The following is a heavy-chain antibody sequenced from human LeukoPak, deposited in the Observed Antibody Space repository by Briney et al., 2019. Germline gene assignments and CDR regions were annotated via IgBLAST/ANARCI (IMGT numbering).Heavy chain of an antibody. V-gene: IGHV4-59*01. CDR3: ARRGGLYCSGGSCYHYYYGMDV. CDR1: GGSISSYY. Sequence: SSETLSLTCTVSGGSISSYYWSWIRQPPGKGLEWIGYIYYSGSTNYNPSLKSRVTISVDTSKNQFSLKLSSVTAADTAVYYCARRGGLYCSGGSCYHYYYGMDVWGQGTTVTVSS. CDR2: IYYSGST. J-gene: IGHJ6*02. D-gene: IGHD2-15*01.